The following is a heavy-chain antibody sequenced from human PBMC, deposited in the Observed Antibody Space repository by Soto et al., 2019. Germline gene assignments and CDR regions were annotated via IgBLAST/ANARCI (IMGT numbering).Heavy chain of an antibody. J-gene: IGHJ4*02. CDR2: ISYDGSNK. Sequence: PGGSLRLSCAASGFTFSSYGMHWVRQAPGKGLERVAVISYDGSNKYYADSVNGRVTISTDNSKNTLYLQMNSLRAEDTAVYYCAKDPSGDYGGQGTLVTGSS. CDR3: AKDPSGDY. V-gene: IGHV3-30*18. D-gene: IGHD6-19*01. CDR1: GFTFSSYG.